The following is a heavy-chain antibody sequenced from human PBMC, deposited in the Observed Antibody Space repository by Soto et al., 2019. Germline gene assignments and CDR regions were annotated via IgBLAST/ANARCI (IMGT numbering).Heavy chain of an antibody. Sequence: QVQLVESGGGVVQPGRSLRLSCAASGFTFSSYAMHWVRQAPGKGLEWVAVISYDGSNKYYADSVKGRFTISRDNSKNTLYLQMNSLRAEGTAVYYCARDQVATIFGVVIIPLDYWGQGTLVTVSS. V-gene: IGHV3-30-3*01. D-gene: IGHD3-3*01. CDR1: GFTFSSYA. CDR3: ARDQVATIFGVVIIPLDY. CDR2: ISYDGSNK. J-gene: IGHJ4*02.